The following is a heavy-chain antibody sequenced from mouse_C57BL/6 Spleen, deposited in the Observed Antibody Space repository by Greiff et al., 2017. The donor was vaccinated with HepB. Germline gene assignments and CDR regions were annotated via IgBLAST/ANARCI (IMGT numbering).Heavy chain of an antibody. J-gene: IGHJ3*01. CDR2: ISSGGSYT. CDR3: ARPYYYGSSYWFAY. CDR1: GFTFSSYG. Sequence: DVKLQESGGDLVKPGGSLKLSCAASGFTFSSYGMSWVRQTPDKRLEWVATISSGGSYTYYPDSVKGRFTISRDNAKNTLYLQLSSLKSEDTAMYYCARPYYYGSSYWFAYWGQGTLVTVSA. V-gene: IGHV5-6*02. D-gene: IGHD1-1*01.